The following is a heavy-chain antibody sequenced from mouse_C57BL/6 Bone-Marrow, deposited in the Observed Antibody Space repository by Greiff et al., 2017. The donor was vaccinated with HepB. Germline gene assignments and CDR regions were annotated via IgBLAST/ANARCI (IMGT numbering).Heavy chain of an antibody. Sequence: VQLQQSGPELVKPGASVKISCKASGYTFTDYYMNWVKQSHGKSLEWIGDINPNNGGTSYNQKFKGKATLTVDKSSSTAYMELRSLTSEDSAVYYCAREKDGYLDYWGQGTTLTVSS. D-gene: IGHD2-3*01. CDR1: GYTFTDYY. CDR2: INPNNGGT. V-gene: IGHV1-26*01. CDR3: AREKDGYLDY. J-gene: IGHJ2*01.